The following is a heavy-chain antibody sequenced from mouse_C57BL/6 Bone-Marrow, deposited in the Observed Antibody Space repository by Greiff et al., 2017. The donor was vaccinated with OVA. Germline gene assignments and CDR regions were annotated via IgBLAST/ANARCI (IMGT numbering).Heavy chain of an antibody. CDR2: IYPRSGNT. CDR1: GYTFTSYG. Sequence: VQLQQSGAELARPGASVKLSCKASGYTFTSYGISWVKQRTGQGLEWIGEIYPRSGNTYYNEKFKGKATLTADKSSSTAYMELRSLTSEDSAVYFCARKNSFGLLRRGMDYWGQGTSVTVSS. V-gene: IGHV1-81*01. J-gene: IGHJ4*01. D-gene: IGHD1-2*01. CDR3: ARKNSFGLLRRGMDY.